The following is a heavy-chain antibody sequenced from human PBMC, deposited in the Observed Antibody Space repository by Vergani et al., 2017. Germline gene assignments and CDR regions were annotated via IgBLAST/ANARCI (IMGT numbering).Heavy chain of an antibody. CDR1: GGSISSHY. CDR2: IYYSGST. J-gene: IGHJ5*02. D-gene: IGHD3-22*01. CDR3: AREGEEITMNYNWFDP. V-gene: IGHV4-59*11. Sequence: QVQLQESGPGLVKPSETLSLTCTVSGGSISSHYWSWIRQPPGKGLEWIGYIYYSGSTNYNPSLKSRVTISVDTSKNQFSLKLSSVTAADTAVYYCAREGEEITMNYNWFDPWGQGTLVTVSS.